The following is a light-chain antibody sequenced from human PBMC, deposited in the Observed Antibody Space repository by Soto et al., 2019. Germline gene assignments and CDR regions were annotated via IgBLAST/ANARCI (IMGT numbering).Light chain of an antibody. J-gene: IGKJ4*01. CDR1: QSISTY. V-gene: IGKV1-39*01. CDR3: QHGYSTPLT. Sequence: IQMTQSPPSLSPSVGDRVTITCRASQSISTYLHWYQQKPGKAPNLLIYAASTLQSGVPSRFSGSGSGTDFTLTISSLQPEDFATYFCQHGYSTPLTFGGGTKVDIK. CDR2: AAS.